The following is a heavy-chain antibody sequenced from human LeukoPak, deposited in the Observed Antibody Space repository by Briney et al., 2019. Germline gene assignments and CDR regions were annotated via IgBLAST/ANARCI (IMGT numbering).Heavy chain of an antibody. CDR1: GFTFSDHQ. V-gene: IGHV3-72*01. D-gene: IGHD6-6*01. J-gene: IGHJ4*02. Sequence: GGSMRLACAASGFTFSDHQMDWVRQAPGKVLEWVGQTRNKANRYTTEYAASVKGRFTISRDDSKDSLYLQMNSLKIEDTGVYYCARGTSSSSFDYWGQGTLVTVSS. CDR3: ARGTSSSSFDY. CDR2: TRNKANRYTT.